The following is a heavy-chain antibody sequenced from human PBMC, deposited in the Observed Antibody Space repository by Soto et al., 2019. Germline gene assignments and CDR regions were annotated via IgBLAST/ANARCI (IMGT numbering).Heavy chain of an antibody. J-gene: IGHJ5*01. CDR2: MTPDSGDT. D-gene: IGHD3-16*01. Sequence: QVQLVQSGAEVRKPGASVKVSCKASGHTLASYDINWVRQATGQGLEWMGWMTPDSGDTGYAQKFQGRATVTWDTSITTAYMELSSLRSDDTAVYYCARDPFYGWFDSWGQGTLVTVSS. CDR3: ARDPFYGWFDS. V-gene: IGHV1-8*01. CDR1: GHTLASYD.